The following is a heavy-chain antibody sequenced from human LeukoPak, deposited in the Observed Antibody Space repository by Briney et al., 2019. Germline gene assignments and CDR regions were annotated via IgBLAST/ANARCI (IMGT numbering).Heavy chain of an antibody. V-gene: IGHV3-7*01. Sequence: QSGGSLRLSCAASGFTFSSYWMSWVRQAPGKGLEWVANIKQDGSEKYYVDSVKGRFTISRDNAKNSLYLQMNSLRAEDTAVYYCARVLDCSGGSCYSFIWFDPWGQGTLVTVSS. CDR3: ARVLDCSGGSCYSFIWFDP. D-gene: IGHD2-15*01. J-gene: IGHJ5*02. CDR1: GFTFSSYW. CDR2: IKQDGSEK.